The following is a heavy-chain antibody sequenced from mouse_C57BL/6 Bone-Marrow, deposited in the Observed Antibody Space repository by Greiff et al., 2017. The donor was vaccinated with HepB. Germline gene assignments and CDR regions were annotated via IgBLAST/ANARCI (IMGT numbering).Heavy chain of an antibody. D-gene: IGHD1-1*01. CDR1: GFNIKDDY. J-gene: IGHJ1*03. CDR2: IDPENGDT. Sequence: VQLQQSGAELVRPEASVKLSCTASGFNIKDDYMHWVKQRPEQGLEWIGWIDPENGDTEYASKFQGKATITAETSSNTAYLQLSSLTSEDTAVYYCTTFITTVDGWYFDVWGTGTTVTVSS. CDR3: TTFITTVDGWYFDV. V-gene: IGHV14-4*01.